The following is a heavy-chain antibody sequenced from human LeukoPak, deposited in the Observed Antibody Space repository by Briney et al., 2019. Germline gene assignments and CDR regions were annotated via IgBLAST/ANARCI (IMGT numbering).Heavy chain of an antibody. D-gene: IGHD3-10*01. J-gene: IGHJ4*02. Sequence: GGSLRLSCAASGFTFSSYSMNWVRQAPGKGLEWVSYISSSGSTIYYADSVKGRFTISRDNAKNSLYLQMNSLRAEDTAVYYCARSPDYYGSGSYTIDYWGQGTLVTVSS. CDR2: ISSSGSTI. CDR3: ARSPDYYGSGSYTIDY. V-gene: IGHV3-48*04. CDR1: GFTFSSYS.